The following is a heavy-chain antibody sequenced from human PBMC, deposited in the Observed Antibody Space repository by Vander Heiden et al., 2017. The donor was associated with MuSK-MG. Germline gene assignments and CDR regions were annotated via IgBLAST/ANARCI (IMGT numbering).Heavy chain of an antibody. CDR2: ISSKAYGGTT. J-gene: IGHJ4*02. D-gene: IGHD5-12*01. CDR1: GFTFSDNA. V-gene: IGHV3-49*03. CDR3: TRGWLQWDY. Sequence: EVQLVASGGGLVQPGRSLRLSCTTSGFTFSDNAMSWFRQAPGKGLEWVGFISSKAYGGTTEYAASVKGRFTISRDDSKSIAYLQMNSLRTEDTAVYYCTRGWLQWDYWGQGTLVTVSS.